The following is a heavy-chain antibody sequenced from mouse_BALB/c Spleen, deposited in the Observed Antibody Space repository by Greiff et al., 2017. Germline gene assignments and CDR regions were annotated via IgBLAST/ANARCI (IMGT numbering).Heavy chain of an antibody. J-gene: IGHJ2*01. V-gene: IGHV1-4*01. D-gene: IGHD2-4*01. CDR1: GYTFTSYT. CDR2: INPSSGYT. CDR3: ARYDYDFDY. Sequence: VKVVESGAELARPGASVKMSCKASGYTFTSYTMHWVKQRPGQGLEWIGYINPSSGYTNYNQKFKDKATLTADKSSSTAYMQLSSLTSEDSAVYYCARYDYDFDYWGQGTTLTVSS.